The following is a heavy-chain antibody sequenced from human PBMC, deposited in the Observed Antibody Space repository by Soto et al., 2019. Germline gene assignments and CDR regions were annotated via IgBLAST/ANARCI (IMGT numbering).Heavy chain of an antibody. D-gene: IGHD3-10*01. CDR3: ARGVGSGSYYNQYNWFDP. J-gene: IGHJ5*02. CDR1: GYTFSNFG. Sequence: ASVKVSCKASGYTFSNFGISWVRQAPGQGLEWMGWINVYNGNTKYAQKVQGRVTMTTDTSTSTAYMELRSLRSDDTAVYYCARGVGSGSYYNQYNWFDPWGQGTLVTVSS. V-gene: IGHV1-18*01. CDR2: INVYNGNT.